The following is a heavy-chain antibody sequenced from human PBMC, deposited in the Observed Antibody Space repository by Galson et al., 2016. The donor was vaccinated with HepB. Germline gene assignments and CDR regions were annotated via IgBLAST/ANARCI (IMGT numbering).Heavy chain of an antibody. V-gene: IGHV4-34*01. Sequence: SETLSLTCGVFGGSLSDNYWNWIRQTPGKQLEWIAEINHSGSTNYNPSRRSRVRISVDTAKNQVSLKLSSVTVADTAIYYCARCLRGRGGPEGLLDPWGQGILVTVSS. J-gene: IGHJ5*02. CDR1: GGSLSDNY. CDR3: ARCLRGRGGPEGLLDP. CDR2: INHSGST. D-gene: IGHD3-10*01.